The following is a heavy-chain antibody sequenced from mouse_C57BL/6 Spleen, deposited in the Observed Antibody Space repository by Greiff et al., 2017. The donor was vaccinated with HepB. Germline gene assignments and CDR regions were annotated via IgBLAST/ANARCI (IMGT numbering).Heavy chain of an antibody. CDR3: ARESYGNYEGGFDY. J-gene: IGHJ2*01. CDR1: GYTFTSYW. Sequence: QVQLQQPGAELVKPGASVKLSCKASGYTFTSYWMHWVKQRPGQGLEWIGMIHPNSGSTNYNEKFKSKATLTVDKSSSTAYMQRSSLTSEDSAVYYCARESYGNYEGGFDYWGQGTTLTVSS. D-gene: IGHD2-1*01. V-gene: IGHV1-64*01. CDR2: IHPNSGST.